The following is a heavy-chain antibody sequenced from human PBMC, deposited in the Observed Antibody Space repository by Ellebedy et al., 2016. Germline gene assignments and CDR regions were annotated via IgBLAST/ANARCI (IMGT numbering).Heavy chain of an antibody. Sequence: GGSLRLXXAASGFTFSTYGMHWVRQAPGKGLEWVAVIWFDGSNKYYADSVKGRFTLSRDNSKNTLYLQMNSLRAEDTAVYYCARVHSVRGLIVSQDYGMDVWGQGTTVTVSS. D-gene: IGHD3-10*01. J-gene: IGHJ6*02. CDR2: IWFDGSNK. CDR1: GFTFSTYG. V-gene: IGHV3-33*01. CDR3: ARVHSVRGLIVSQDYGMDV.